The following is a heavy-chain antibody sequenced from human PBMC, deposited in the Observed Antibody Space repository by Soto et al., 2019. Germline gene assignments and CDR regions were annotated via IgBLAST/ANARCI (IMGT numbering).Heavy chain of an antibody. V-gene: IGHV1-46*01. D-gene: IGHD3-22*01. Sequence: EASVKVSCKASGYTFTNNYMHWVRQAPGQGLEWMGIINPSGGSTKYAQTLQGRVSMSTDTSTNTAYMELRSLRSDDTAMYYCARGGYYDSSGSRNYHYYGMNVWGQGTTVTVSS. CDR1: GYTFTNNY. CDR2: INPSGGST. J-gene: IGHJ6*02. CDR3: ARGGYYDSSGSRNYHYYGMNV.